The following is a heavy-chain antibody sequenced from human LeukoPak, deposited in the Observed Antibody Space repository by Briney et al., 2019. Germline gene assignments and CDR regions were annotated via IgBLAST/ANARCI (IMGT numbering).Heavy chain of an antibody. J-gene: IGHJ5*02. V-gene: IGHV4-4*07. CDR3: AREFWAAPSENWFDP. D-gene: IGHD3/OR15-3a*01. CDR1: GGSISSYY. CDR2: IYTSGST. Sequence: SETLSLTCTVSGGSISSYYWSWIRQPAGKGPEWIGRIYTSGSTNYNPSLKSRVTMSVDTSKNQFSLKLSSVTAADTAVYYCAREFWAAPSENWFDPWGQGTLVTVSS.